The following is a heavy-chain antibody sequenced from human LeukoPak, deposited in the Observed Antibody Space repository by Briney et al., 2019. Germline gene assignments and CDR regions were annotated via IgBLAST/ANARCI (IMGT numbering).Heavy chain of an antibody. Sequence: GGSLRLSCAASGFTFSDYYMSWIRQAPGKGLEWVSYISSSGSTIYYADSVKGRFTISRDNAKNSLYLQMNSLRAEDTAVYYCASSIAVAGESDAFDIWGQGTMVTVSS. CDR1: GFTFSDYY. J-gene: IGHJ3*02. CDR2: ISSSGSTI. D-gene: IGHD6-19*01. V-gene: IGHV3-11*01. CDR3: ASSIAVAGESDAFDI.